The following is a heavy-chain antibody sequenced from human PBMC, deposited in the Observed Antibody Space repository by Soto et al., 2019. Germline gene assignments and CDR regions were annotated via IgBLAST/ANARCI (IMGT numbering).Heavy chain of an antibody. D-gene: IGHD3-3*01. CDR2: ISGSGGST. V-gene: IGHV3-23*01. Sequence: GGSLRLSCAASGFTFSSYPMSWVRQAPGKGLEWVSAISGSGGSTYYADSVKGRFTISRDNSKNTLYLQMNSLRAEDTAVYYCLTSTYYDFWSGYGYYYGMDVWGQGTTVTVSS. CDR1: GFTFSSYP. J-gene: IGHJ6*02. CDR3: LTSTYYDFWSGYGYYYGMDV.